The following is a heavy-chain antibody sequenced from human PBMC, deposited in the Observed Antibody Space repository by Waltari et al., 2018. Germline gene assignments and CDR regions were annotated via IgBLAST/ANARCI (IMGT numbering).Heavy chain of an antibody. V-gene: IGHV4-59*01. CDR2: IYYSGST. J-gene: IGHJ3*02. D-gene: IGHD1-26*01. CDR3: ARDNSGSYNAFDI. CDR1: GGSISSYY. Sequence: QVQLQESGPGLVKPSETLSLTCTVSGGSISSYYWSWIRQPPGKGLEWIGYIYYSGSTNYNPALKSRVTISVDTSKNQFSLKLSSVTAADTAVYYCARDNSGSYNAFDIWGQGTMVTVSS.